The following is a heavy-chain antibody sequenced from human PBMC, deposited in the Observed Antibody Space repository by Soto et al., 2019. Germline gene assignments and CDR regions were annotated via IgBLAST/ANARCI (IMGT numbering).Heavy chain of an antibody. V-gene: IGHV3-23*01. CDR3: AKGVLGYCTSTSCHAYWFDP. CDR2: ISGSGDST. J-gene: IGHJ5*02. CDR1: GFTFSSYA. D-gene: IGHD2-2*01. Sequence: EVQLLESGGGLVQPGGSLRLSCAASGFTFSSYAMSWVRQAPGKGLEWVSAISGSGDSTYYADSVKGRFTISRDNSKNTLYLQMNSLRAEDTVVYYCAKGVLGYCTSTSCHAYWFDPWGQGTLVTVSS.